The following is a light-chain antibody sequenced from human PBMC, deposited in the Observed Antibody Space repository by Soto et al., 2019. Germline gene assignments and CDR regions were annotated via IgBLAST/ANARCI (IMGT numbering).Light chain of an antibody. CDR3: QQYFSFPWT. J-gene: IGKJ1*01. CDR2: WAS. CDR1: QSVLYSSNNKNY. Sequence: DIVMTQSPDSLAASLGARATINCKSSQSVLYSSNNKNYLAWYQQRPGQPPNLLIYWASTRESGVPDRFSGSGSGTDFTLTISSLQAEDVAIYYCQQYFSFPWTFGQGTKVEIK. V-gene: IGKV4-1*01.